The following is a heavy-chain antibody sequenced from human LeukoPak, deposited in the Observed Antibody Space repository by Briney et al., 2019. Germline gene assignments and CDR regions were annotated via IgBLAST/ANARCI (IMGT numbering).Heavy chain of an antibody. Sequence: ASVKVSCKASGYTFTSYLISWGGQAPGQGLEWMGWISAYNGNTNYAQKLQGRVTMTTDTSTSTAYMELRSLRSDDTAVYYCASTLTFFHLWGEGPLVTVSS. J-gene: IGHJ5*02. CDR1: GYTFTSYL. CDR3: ASTLTFFHL. V-gene: IGHV1-18*01. CDR2: ISAYNGNT.